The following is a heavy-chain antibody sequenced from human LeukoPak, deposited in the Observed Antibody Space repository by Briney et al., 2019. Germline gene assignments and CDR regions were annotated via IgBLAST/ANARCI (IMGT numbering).Heavy chain of an antibody. CDR1: GFTFSSYW. D-gene: IGHD2-2*02. CDR2: INSDGSTT. V-gene: IGHV3-74*01. J-gene: IGHJ6*02. Sequence: GGSLRLSCAASGFTFSSYWMHWVRQAPGKGLVWVSSINSDGSTTSYADSMKGRFTTSRDNAKNTLYLQMNSLRGEDTAVYYCARRYCTSTSCYTFGMDVWGRGTTVTVSS. CDR3: ARRYCTSTSCYTFGMDV.